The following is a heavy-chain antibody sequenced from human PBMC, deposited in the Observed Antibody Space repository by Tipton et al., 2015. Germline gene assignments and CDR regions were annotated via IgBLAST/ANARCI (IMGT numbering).Heavy chain of an antibody. CDR3: ARLFYSTSWYWFDP. J-gene: IGHJ5*02. Sequence: LRLSCTVSGGSVSSSSYYWGWIRQSPGKGLEWIGSIYYSGSTYHNPSLKSRVSIFVDTSKNQFSLKLSSVTAADTAVYYCARLFYSTSWYWFDPWGQGTLVTVSS. CDR1: GGSVSSSSYY. CDR2: IYYSGST. D-gene: IGHD6-13*01. V-gene: IGHV4-39*01.